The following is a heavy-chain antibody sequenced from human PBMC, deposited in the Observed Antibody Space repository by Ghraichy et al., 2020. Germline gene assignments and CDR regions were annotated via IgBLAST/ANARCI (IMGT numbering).Heavy chain of an antibody. V-gene: IGHV3-23*01. D-gene: IGHD3-3*01. CDR1: GFTFSSYA. CDR3: AKDGWYYDFWSGHAYFDY. CDR2: ISGGGGST. Sequence: GGSLRLSCAASGFTFSSYAMSWVRQAPGKGLEWVSAISGGGGSTYYAVSVKGRFTISRDNSKNTLYLQMNSLRAEDTAVYYCAKDGWYYDFWSGHAYFDYWGQGTLVTVSS. J-gene: IGHJ4*02.